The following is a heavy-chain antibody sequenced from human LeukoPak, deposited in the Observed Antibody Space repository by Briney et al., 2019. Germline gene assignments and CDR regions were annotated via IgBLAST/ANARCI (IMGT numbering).Heavy chain of an antibody. CDR2: INSDGSST. Sequence: PVGSLRLSSAASGFTFTSYWMHWVRQAPGKGLVWVSRINSDGSSTSYADSVKGRFTISRDNAKNSLHLQMNSLRAEDTALYYCAKGFDWLLGASMDYWGQGTLVTVSS. CDR3: AKGFDWLLGASMDY. J-gene: IGHJ4*02. CDR1: GFTFTSYW. D-gene: IGHD3-9*01. V-gene: IGHV3-74*01.